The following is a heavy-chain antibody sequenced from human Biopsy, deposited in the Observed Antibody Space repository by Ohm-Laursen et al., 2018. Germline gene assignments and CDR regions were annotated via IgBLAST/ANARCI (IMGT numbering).Heavy chain of an antibody. V-gene: IGHV1-18*01. Sequence: ASVKVSCKASGYTFTTYGISWVRQAPGQGLEWMGWINTYSGNTNYGKKFHDRVIMTSNTSTSTAYLEHRSLRSDDTAVYYCARDYYPYVDYLKDVPLCDSWGQGTLVTVSS. D-gene: IGHD4-17*01. CDR3: ARDYYPYVDYLKDVPLCDS. J-gene: IGHJ4*02. CDR1: GYTFTTYG. CDR2: INTYSGNT.